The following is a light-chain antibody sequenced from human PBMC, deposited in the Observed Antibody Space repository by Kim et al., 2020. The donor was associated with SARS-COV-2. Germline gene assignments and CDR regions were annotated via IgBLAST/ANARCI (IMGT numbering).Light chain of an antibody. CDR3: MQATQMPAT. V-gene: IGKV2-28*01. J-gene: IGKJ5*01. Sequence: PASISCMASHRLPHSNGNTYLDWYLQKSGQSPQLLIYVGSSRASGVPDRFSGSGSGTGFTLKISKVEAEDVGVYYCMQATQMPATFGQGTRLEIK. CDR2: VGS. CDR1: HRLPHSNGNTY.